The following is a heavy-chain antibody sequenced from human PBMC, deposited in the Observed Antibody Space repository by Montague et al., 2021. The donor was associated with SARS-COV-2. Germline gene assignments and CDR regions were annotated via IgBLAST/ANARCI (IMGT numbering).Heavy chain of an antibody. CDR3: ARLKRYFDSSGSPSAFDF. CDR2: IYYTGNT. J-gene: IGHJ3*01. V-gene: IGHV4-39*02. Sequence: SETLSLTYTVSGGSITNNIDYWAWIRQPPGKGLEWIGSIYYTGNTYYXPSLKSRVTISVVTSKNHFTLKLSSVTAAETAVYYCARLKRYFDSSGSPSAFDFWGQGTKVTVSS. CDR1: GGSITNNIDY. D-gene: IGHD3-22*01.